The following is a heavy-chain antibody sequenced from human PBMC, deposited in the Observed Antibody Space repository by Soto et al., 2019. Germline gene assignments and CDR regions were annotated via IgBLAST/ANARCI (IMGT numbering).Heavy chain of an antibody. Sequence: QVQLQESGPRLVKPSGTLSLTCAVSGGSISSSNWWSWVRQPPGKGLEWIEEIYHSGSTNYNPSLKSRVTISVDKSKNQFSLKLSSVTAADTAVYYCARVVLMVYENWFDPWGQGTLVTVSS. CDR3: ARVVLMVYENWFDP. D-gene: IGHD2-8*01. V-gene: IGHV4-4*02. J-gene: IGHJ5*02. CDR2: IYHSGST. CDR1: GGSISSSNW.